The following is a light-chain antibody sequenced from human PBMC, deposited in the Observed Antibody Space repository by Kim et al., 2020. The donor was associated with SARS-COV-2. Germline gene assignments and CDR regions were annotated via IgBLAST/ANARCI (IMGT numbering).Light chain of an antibody. V-gene: IGKV1-27*01. CDR3: QKYDNAPYT. J-gene: IGKJ2*01. Sequence: SAAVGERVTSTCRASQGSWKYLAWYQQRPGKVPKLLIHAASTLQSGVPSRFSGSGSGTHFTLTISSLQPEDVATYYCQKYDNAPYTFGQGTKLEI. CDR1: QGSWKY. CDR2: AAS.